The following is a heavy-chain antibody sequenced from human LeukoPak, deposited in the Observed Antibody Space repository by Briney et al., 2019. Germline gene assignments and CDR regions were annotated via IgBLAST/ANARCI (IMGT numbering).Heavy chain of an antibody. D-gene: IGHD3-10*01. V-gene: IGHV4-34*01. J-gene: IGHJ4*02. Sequence: SETLSLTCAVYGGSFSGYYWSWIRQPPGKGLEWIGEINHSGSTNYNPSLKSRVTISVDTSKNQFSLKLSSVTAADTAVYYCARDQRDYYGSGSYYMGDYWGQGTLVTVSS. CDR2: INHSGST. CDR3: ARDQRDYYGSGSYYMGDY. CDR1: GGSFSGYY.